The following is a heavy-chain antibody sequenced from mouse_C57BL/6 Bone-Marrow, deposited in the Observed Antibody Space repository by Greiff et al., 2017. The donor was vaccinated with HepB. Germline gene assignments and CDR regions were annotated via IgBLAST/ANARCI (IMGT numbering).Heavy chain of an antibody. CDR2: IGGGGGNT. CDR3: ARHYYGLDY. CDR1: GFTFSSYT. Sequence: EVQGVESGGGLVKPGGSLKLSCAASGFTFSSYTMSWVRQTPEKRLEWVATIGGGGGNTYYPDSVKGRFTISRDNAKNTLYLQMSSLRSEDTALYYCARHYYGLDYWGQGTTLTVSS. J-gene: IGHJ2*01. D-gene: IGHD1-1*01. V-gene: IGHV5-9*01.